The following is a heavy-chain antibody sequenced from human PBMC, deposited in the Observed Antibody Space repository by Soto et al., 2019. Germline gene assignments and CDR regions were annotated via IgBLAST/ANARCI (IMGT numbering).Heavy chain of an antibody. CDR2: IYYSGST. Sequence: SETLSLTCTVSGGSIASSLYYWGWVRQSPGKGLEWIESIYYSGSTHYNPSLKSRVTVSVDTSKNQFSLKLTSVTAADTGFYFCVSHRNYIVVSGSFFDYWSQGTLVTVSS. V-gene: IGHV4-39*01. CDR1: GGSIASSLYY. J-gene: IGHJ4*02. D-gene: IGHD6-19*01. CDR3: VSHRNYIVVSGSFFDY.